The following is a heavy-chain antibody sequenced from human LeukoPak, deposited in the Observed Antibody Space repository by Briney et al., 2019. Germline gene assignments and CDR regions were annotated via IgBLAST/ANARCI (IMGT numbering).Heavy chain of an antibody. Sequence: ASVKVSCKASGYTFTSYYMHWVRQAPGQGLEWMGIINPSGGSTNYAQKFQGRVTMSRDTSTSTVYMELSSLRSDDTAVYYCAREHSSSWDQFDYWGQGTLVTVSS. CDR1: GYTFTSYY. J-gene: IGHJ4*02. D-gene: IGHD6-13*01. CDR2: INPSGGST. CDR3: AREHSSSWDQFDY. V-gene: IGHV1-46*01.